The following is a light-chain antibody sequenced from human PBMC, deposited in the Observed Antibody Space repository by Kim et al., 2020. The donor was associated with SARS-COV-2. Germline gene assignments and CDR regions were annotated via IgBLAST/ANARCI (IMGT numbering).Light chain of an antibody. CDR1: NMGSKS. Sequence: APRKTGRTAWGSNNMGSKSVHGYQQEPGQAPVLVIYYDSDRPAGIPERFSGSNAGNTATLTISRVEAGDEADYYCQVWDSSSYHPVFGGGTQLTVL. J-gene: IGLJ2*01. CDR2: YDS. CDR3: QVWDSSSYHPV. V-gene: IGLV3-21*04.